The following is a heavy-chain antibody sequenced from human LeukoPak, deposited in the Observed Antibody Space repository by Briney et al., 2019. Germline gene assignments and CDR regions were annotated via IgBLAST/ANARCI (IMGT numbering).Heavy chain of an antibody. V-gene: IGHV3-30*02. CDR3: ARSNGWYLDY. J-gene: IGHJ4*02. CDR1: GFTFSSYG. CDR2: IRYDGSNK. D-gene: IGHD6-19*01. Sequence: GGSLRLSCAASGFTFSSYGMHWVRQAPGKGLEWVAFIRYDGSNKYYADSVKGRFTISRDNSKNTLYLQMNSLRVEDTAVYYCARSNGWYLDYWGQGTLVTVSS.